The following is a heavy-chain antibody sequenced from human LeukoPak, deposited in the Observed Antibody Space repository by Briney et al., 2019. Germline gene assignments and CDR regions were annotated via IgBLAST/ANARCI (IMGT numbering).Heavy chain of an antibody. CDR2: INHSGST. CDR1: GGSLSGYY. V-gene: IGHV4-34*01. D-gene: IGHD1-26*01. Sequence: SETLSLTCAVYGGSLSGYYWSWIRQPPGKGLEWIGEINHSGSTNYNPSLKSRVTISVDTSKNQFSLKLSPVTAADTAVYYCGGSYYEPNWFDPWGQGTLVTVSS. CDR3: GGSYYEPNWFDP. J-gene: IGHJ5*02.